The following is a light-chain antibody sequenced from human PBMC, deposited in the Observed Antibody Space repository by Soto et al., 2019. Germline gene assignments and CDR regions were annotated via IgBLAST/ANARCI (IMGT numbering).Light chain of an antibody. CDR3: QQYNDWPPLT. Sequence: EILMTQSPATLSVSPGDRATLSCRASQSVSNNLAWYQQRPGQAPRLLIYGASTRATGIPARFSGSGSGTGLTLTIRSLEYEDFAVYCGQQYNDWPPLTFGQGTKVDIK. CDR1: QSVSNN. CDR2: GAS. J-gene: IGKJ1*01. V-gene: IGKV3-15*01.